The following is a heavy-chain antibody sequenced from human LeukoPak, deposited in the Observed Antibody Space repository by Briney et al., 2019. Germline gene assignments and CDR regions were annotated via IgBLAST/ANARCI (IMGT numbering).Heavy chain of an antibody. CDR3: AMLTGNGGLGY. CDR1: GGSFSGYY. Sequence: SETLSLTCAVYGGSFSGYYWSWIRQPPGKGLEWIGEINHSGSTNYNPSLKSRVTISVDTSMNQFSLKLSSVTAADTAVYYCAMLTGNGGLGYWGQGTLVTVSS. CDR2: INHSGST. J-gene: IGHJ4*02. D-gene: IGHD1-1*01. V-gene: IGHV4-34*01.